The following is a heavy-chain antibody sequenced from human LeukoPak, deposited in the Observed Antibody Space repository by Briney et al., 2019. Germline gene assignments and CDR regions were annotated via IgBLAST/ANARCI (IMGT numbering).Heavy chain of an antibody. D-gene: IGHD2-2*01. V-gene: IGHV1-69*01. Sequence: SVKVSCKASGGTFSSYAISWVRQAPGQGLEWMGGIIPIFGTANYAQKFQGRVTITAGESTSTAYMELSSLRSEDTAVYYCARGGYCSSTSCYPYYYYYMDVWGKGTTVTVSS. CDR2: IIPIFGTA. CDR1: GGTFSSYA. J-gene: IGHJ6*03. CDR3: ARGGYCSSTSCYPYYYYYMDV.